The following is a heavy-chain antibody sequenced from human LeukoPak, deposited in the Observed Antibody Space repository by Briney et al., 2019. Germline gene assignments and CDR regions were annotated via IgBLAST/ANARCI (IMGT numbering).Heavy chain of an antibody. CDR1: GGSISSYY. CDR2: IYYSGST. Sequence: SETLSLTCTVSGGSISSYYWSWIRQPPGKGLEWIGYIYYSGSTNYNPSLKSRVTISVDTSKNQFSLKLSSVTAADTAVYYCARDLSSGWYGDFGYWGQGTLVTVSS. V-gene: IGHV4-59*12. D-gene: IGHD6-19*01. CDR3: ARDLSSGWYGDFGY. J-gene: IGHJ4*02.